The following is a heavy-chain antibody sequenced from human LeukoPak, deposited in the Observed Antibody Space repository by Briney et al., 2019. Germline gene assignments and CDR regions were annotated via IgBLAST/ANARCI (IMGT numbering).Heavy chain of an antibody. D-gene: IGHD2-15*01. CDR3: ARIGCSGSNCYGYYYYGMDV. Sequence: GGSLRLSCAASGFTFSGYGMHWGRQAPGQGLEWVAIIWYDGSNKYFAESVKGRFTMSRNNSKNTLYLQMNSLRAEDTAVYYCARIGCSGSNCYGYYYYGMDVWGQGTTVTVSS. CDR2: IWYDGSNK. J-gene: IGHJ6*02. CDR1: GFTFSGYG. V-gene: IGHV3-33*01.